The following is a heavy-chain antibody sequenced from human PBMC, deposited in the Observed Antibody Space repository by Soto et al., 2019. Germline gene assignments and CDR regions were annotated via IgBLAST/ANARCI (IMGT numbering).Heavy chain of an antibody. CDR2: IYHSGST. J-gene: IGHJ6*04. Sequence: SETLPLTCAVSGRSISSSNWRSWVRQSSGKGLEWIGEIYHSGSTNYNPSLKSRVTRSLDKSKKQFSLKLSSVTAGDTAVDYCARLVYCSSTRGYIWGGYYYYGMDVWGKRSTVTVSS. D-gene: IGHD2-2*02. V-gene: IGHV4-4*02. CDR1: GRSISSSNW. CDR3: ARLVYCSSTRGYIWGGYYYYGMDV.